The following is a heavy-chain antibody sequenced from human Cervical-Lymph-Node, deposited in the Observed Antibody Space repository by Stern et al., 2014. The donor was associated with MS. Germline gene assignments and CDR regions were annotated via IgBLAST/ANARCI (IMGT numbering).Heavy chain of an antibody. CDR2: ISYDGSNE. V-gene: IGHV3-30*03. Sequence: QVQLLESGGGVVQPGRSLRLSCAASGFTFSSYGMHWVRQAPGKGLEWGTLISYDGSNEYYADSVKGRFTISRDNSKNAVYLQMNSLRPEDTAVYYCARPRRPYFFRGNHHYYGMDVWGQGTRVSVSS. J-gene: IGHJ6*02. CDR3: ARPRRPYFFRGNHHYYGMDV. CDR1: GFTFSSYG. D-gene: IGHD2/OR15-2a*01.